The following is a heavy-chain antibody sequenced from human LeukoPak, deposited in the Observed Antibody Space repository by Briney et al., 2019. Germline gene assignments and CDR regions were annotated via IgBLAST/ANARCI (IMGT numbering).Heavy chain of an antibody. CDR3: ARRPLRANYYYYMDV. V-gene: IGHV4-34*01. CDR1: GGSFSGYY. J-gene: IGHJ6*03. Sequence: SETLSLTCAVYGGSFSGYYWSWIRQPPGKGLEWIGEINHSGSTNYNPSLKSRVTISVDTSKNQFSLKLSSVTAADTAVYYCARRPLRANYYYYMDVWGKGTTVTISS. CDR2: INHSGST. D-gene: IGHD4/OR15-4a*01.